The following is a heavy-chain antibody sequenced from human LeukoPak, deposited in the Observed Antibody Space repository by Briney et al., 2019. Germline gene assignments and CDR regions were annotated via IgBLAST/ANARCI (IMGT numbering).Heavy chain of an antibody. CDR3: ARATRYSSSWYEFDY. Sequence: GGPLRLSCAASGFTVSSNYMSWVRQAPGKGLEWVSVIYSGGSTYYADSVKGRFTISRDNSKNTLYLQMNSLRAEDTAVYYCARATRYSSSWYEFDYWGQGTLVTVSS. V-gene: IGHV3-53*01. CDR1: GFTVSSNY. J-gene: IGHJ4*02. CDR2: IYSGGST. D-gene: IGHD6-13*01.